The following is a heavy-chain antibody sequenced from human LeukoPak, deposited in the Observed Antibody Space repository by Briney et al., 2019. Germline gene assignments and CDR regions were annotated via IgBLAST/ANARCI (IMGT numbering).Heavy chain of an antibody. CDR3: ARAGSTNSFDP. V-gene: IGHV3-30-3*01. CDR1: GFTFITYA. Sequence: GGSLRLSCVGSGFTFITYALHWVRQAPGRGPEWVAVISYDGGKRFYADSVKGRFTISRDNSKNTLYLQMNSLEIEDTAVYYCARAGSTNSFDPWGQGTLVTVSS. J-gene: IGHJ5*02. CDR2: ISYDGGKR. D-gene: IGHD2-8*01.